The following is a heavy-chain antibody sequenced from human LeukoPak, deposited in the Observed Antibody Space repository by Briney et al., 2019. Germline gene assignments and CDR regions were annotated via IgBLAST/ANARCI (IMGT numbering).Heavy chain of an antibody. CDR1: GGSINSYY. J-gene: IGHJ4*02. V-gene: IGHV4-4*07. Sequence: PSETLSLTCTVSGGSINSYYWNWIRQPAGKGLEWIRRLYTSGSTISNPSLKSRFIMSGDTSKNQFSLKLASVTAADTAMYYCARSFHGSGNFDLWGPGILVTVSS. CDR2: LYTSGST. D-gene: IGHD3-10*01. CDR3: ARSFHGSGNFDL.